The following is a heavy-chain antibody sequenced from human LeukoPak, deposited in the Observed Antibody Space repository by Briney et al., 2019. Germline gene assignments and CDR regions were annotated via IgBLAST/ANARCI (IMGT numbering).Heavy chain of an antibody. CDR3: ASPTASGIDWVIDY. Sequence: GGSLRLSCAASGFTFSSYAMHWVRQAPGKGLEWVAVISYDGSNKYYADSVKGRFTTSRDNSKNTLYLQMNSLRAEDTAVYYCASPTASGIDWVIDYWGQGTLVTVSP. V-gene: IGHV3-30*04. J-gene: IGHJ4*02. D-gene: IGHD3-10*01. CDR2: ISYDGSNK. CDR1: GFTFSSYA.